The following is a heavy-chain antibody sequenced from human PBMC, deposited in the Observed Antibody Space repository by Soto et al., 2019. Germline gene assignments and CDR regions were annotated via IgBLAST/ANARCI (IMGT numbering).Heavy chain of an antibody. CDR2: LSGRGGST. D-gene: IGHD3-22*01. Sequence: EVQLLESGGGLVQPGGSLGLSRGASGITFCRYSMGWVRQVPGEGLGRVPALSGRGGSTYNATSVKGRFTISRDNSKNPLYLQMNRLRAEDTAVYYCAKVVGSSGYHFDAFDIWGQGTMVTVSS. CDR1: GITFCRYS. J-gene: IGHJ3*02. V-gene: IGHV3-23*01. CDR3: AKVVGSSGYHFDAFDI.